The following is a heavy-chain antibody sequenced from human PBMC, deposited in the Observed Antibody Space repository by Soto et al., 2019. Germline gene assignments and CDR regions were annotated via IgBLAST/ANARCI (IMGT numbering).Heavy chain of an antibody. CDR3: ARDVPVAWDIDAFEI. Sequence: GASVKVSCKASGGTFSSYAISWVRQAPGQGLEWMGGIIPIFGTANYAQKFQGRVTITADESTSTAYMELSSLRSEDTAVYYCARDVPVAWDIDAFEIWGQGTMVTVSS. CDR2: IIPIFGTA. J-gene: IGHJ3*02. V-gene: IGHV1-69*13. CDR1: GGTFSSYA. D-gene: IGHD1-26*01.